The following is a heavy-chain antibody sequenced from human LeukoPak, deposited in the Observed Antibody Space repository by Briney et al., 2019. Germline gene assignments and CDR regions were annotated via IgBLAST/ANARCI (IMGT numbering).Heavy chain of an antibody. CDR1: GGTFSSYA. Sequence: SVKVSCKSSGGTFSSYAISWVRQAPGQGLEWMGGIIPIFGTANYAQKFQGRVTITADESTSTAYMELSSLRSEDTPVYYCARANRLELTGYYYYYMDVWGKGTPVTVSS. D-gene: IGHD1-7*01. V-gene: IGHV1-69*01. J-gene: IGHJ6*03. CDR3: ARANRLELTGYYYYYMDV. CDR2: IIPIFGTA.